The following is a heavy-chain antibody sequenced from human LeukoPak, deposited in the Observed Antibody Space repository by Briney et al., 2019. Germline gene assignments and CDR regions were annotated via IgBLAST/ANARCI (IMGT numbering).Heavy chain of an antibody. CDR2: VNTYNGDT. CDR3: AREWWGYDVLTGDNWFDP. V-gene: IGHV1-18*04. D-gene: IGHD3-9*01. CDR1: GYTFTSYY. J-gene: IGHJ5*02. Sequence: ASVKVSCKASGYTFTSYYMHWVRQAPGQGLEWMGWVNTYNGDTKYAQKFQGRVTMTTDTSTSTVYIELRSLTSDDTAAYYCAREWWGYDVLTGDNWFDPWGQGTLVTVSS.